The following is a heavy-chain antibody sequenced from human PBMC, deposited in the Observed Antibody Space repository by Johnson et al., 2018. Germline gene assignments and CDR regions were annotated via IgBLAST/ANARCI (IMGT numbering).Heavy chain of an antibody. J-gene: IGHJ4*02. Sequence: EVQLVESGGGLVQPGGSLRLSCAASGFTFSSYWMNWVRQAPGKGLEWVANIKPDGSEKNYVDSVKGRFTISRDNAKNSVFLQMNNLRADDTAIYYCATYCESKTGNMGGYWGEGTLVTVSP. CDR2: IKPDGSEK. D-gene: IGHD3-22*01. CDR1: GFTFSSYW. V-gene: IGHV3-7*01. CDR3: ATYCESKTGNMGGY.